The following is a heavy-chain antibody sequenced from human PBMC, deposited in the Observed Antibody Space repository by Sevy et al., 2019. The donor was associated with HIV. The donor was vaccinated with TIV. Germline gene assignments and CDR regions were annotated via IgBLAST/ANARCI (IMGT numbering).Heavy chain of an antibody. CDR3: TRDRYTLVRGIIMTWFDP. D-gene: IGHD3-10*01. Sequence: TLSLTCTVSGGSISGYYWSWIRQSPGKGLEWIAYTHSNGNTNYNPSLKSRVTISIDTSKNQFSLKLSSVTAADTAVYYCTRDRYTLVRGIIMTWFDPWGQGTLVTVSS. CDR1: GGSISGYY. CDR2: THSNGNT. V-gene: IGHV4-59*01. J-gene: IGHJ5*02.